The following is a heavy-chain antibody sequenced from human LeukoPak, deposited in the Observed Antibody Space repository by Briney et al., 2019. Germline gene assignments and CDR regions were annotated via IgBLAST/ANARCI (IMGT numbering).Heavy chain of an antibody. CDR1: GYSFTSYW. CDR3: ARLSPRYCSSTSCYRSPVDP. D-gene: IGHD2-2*01. Sequence: GESLKISCKGSGYSFTSYWIGWVRQMPGKGPEWMGIIYPGDSDTRYSPSFQGQVTISADKSIGTAYLQWSSLKASDTAMYYCARLSPRYCSSTSCYRSPVDPWGQGTLVTVSS. V-gene: IGHV5-51*01. J-gene: IGHJ5*02. CDR2: IYPGDSDT.